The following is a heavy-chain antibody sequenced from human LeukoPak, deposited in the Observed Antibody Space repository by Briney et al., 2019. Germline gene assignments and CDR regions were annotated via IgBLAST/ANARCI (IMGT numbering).Heavy chain of an antibody. CDR2: INPNSGVT. Sequence: ASVKVSCKASGYTFTGYYMHWVRQAPGQGLEWMGWINPNSGVTNYAQKFQGRVTMTRDTSISTAYMELSRLRSDDTAVYYCARASKDIVVVVAAYIDYWGQGTLVTVSS. CDR3: ARASKDIVVVVAAYIDY. D-gene: IGHD2-15*01. V-gene: IGHV1-2*02. CDR1: GYTFTGYY. J-gene: IGHJ4*02.